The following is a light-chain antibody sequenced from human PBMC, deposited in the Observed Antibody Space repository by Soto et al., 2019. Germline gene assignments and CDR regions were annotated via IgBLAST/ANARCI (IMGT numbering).Light chain of an antibody. CDR3: QQYGSSLTWT. CDR2: AAS. CDR1: QSVISNY. Sequence: EVVLTQSPGTVSLSPGERVTLSCRASQSVISNYLAWYQQRPGQAPRLLIYAASSRATGIPDRLSGSGSGKDFTLSISSLEPEDFAVYYCQQYGSSLTWTFGQGTKVEMK. V-gene: IGKV3-20*01. J-gene: IGKJ1*01.